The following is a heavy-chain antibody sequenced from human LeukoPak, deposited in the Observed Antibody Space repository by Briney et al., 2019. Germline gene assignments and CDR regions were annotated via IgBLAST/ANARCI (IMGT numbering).Heavy chain of an antibody. D-gene: IGHD2-15*01. CDR1: GGSFSDYY. CDR2: INHTGST. J-gene: IGHJ5*02. V-gene: IGHV4-34*01. CDR3: AGAVLGGFWFDP. Sequence: SETLSLTCAVYGGSFSDYYWSWIRQPPGKGLEWIGEINHTGSTNYNPSLKSRVTISVDTSKHQFSLRMNSVTAADTAVYYCAGAVLGGFWFDPWGQGTLVTVSS.